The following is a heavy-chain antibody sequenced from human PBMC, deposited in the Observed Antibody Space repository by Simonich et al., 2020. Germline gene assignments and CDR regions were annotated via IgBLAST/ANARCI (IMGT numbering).Heavy chain of an antibody. CDR3: ARDGLGTAYYYYMDV. CDR1: GFTFSSYW. CDR2: IKQDGSEK. Sequence: EVQLVESGGGLVQPGGSLSLSCAASGFTFSSYWMSWVRQAPGKGLEWVANIKQDGSEKYNVDSVKGRFTISRDNAKNSLYLQMNSLRAEGTAVYYCARDGLGTAYYYYMDVWGKGTTVTVSS. D-gene: IGHD7-27*01. V-gene: IGHV3-7*01. J-gene: IGHJ6*03.